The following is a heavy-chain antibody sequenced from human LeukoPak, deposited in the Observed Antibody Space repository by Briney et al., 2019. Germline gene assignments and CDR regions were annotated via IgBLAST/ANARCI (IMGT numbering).Heavy chain of an antibody. CDR1: GFTFSTYS. Sequence: GESLKISCAAYGFTFSTYSMNWVSQGPRNGMESVSFTDTCTNYIYYGESMKGRFTISRDNAQNSLYLHMNGLRPEDTAVYYCARGRSITLIRGFAMSDGFDIWGQGTMVTVSS. CDR3: ARGRSITLIRGFAMSDGFDI. CDR2: TDTCTNYI. V-gene: IGHV3-21*01. J-gene: IGHJ3*02. D-gene: IGHD3-10*01.